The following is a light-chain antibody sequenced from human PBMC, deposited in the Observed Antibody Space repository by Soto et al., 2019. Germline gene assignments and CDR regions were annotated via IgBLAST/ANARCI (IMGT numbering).Light chain of an antibody. Sequence: DIQMTPSPSSLSSSVGDRVTITCLASHIISRSLNLYQHKPGKAPTLLIYAASSLQSGVPSRFSGSGSGTDFTLTISSLQPEDFATYYCQQGYSTPRTFGQGTKVDIK. J-gene: IGKJ1*01. CDR3: QQGYSTPRT. V-gene: IGKV1-39*01. CDR1: HIISRS. CDR2: AAS.